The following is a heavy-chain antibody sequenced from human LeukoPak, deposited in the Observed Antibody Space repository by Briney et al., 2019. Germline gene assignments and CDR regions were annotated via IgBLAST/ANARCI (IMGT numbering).Heavy chain of an antibody. D-gene: IGHD7-27*01. J-gene: IGHJ4*02. CDR1: GFTFSTFA. Sequence: GGSLRLSCAASGFTFSTFAMHWVRLSPGKGLEWVSSITGSGGYMLYADSVKHRFTISRDNTKNSLYLEMNSLRAEDTAVYYCVRDVGAVRGDVYLDYWGQGTPVTVSS. CDR3: VRDVGAVRGDVYLDY. V-gene: IGHV3-21*06. CDR2: ITGSGGYM.